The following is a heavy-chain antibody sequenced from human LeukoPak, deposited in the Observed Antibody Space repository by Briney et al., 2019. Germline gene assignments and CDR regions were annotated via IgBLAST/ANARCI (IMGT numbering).Heavy chain of an antibody. CDR1: GFTFSNYS. J-gene: IGHJ4*02. CDR2: IRSSSSTM. CDR3: ARGGSNGSMIY. D-gene: IGHD2-8*01. Sequence: PGGSLRLSCAASGFTFSNYSMNWVRQAPGKGLEWVSYIRSSSSTMFHADSVKGRFTISRDNAKNSLYLQMNSLRAEDTALYYCARGGSNGSMIYWGQGTLVTVSS. V-gene: IGHV3-48*01.